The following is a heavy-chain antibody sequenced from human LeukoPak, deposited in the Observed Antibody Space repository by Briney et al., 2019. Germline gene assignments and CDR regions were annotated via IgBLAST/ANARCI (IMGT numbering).Heavy chain of an antibody. D-gene: IGHD3-10*01. CDR3: ATRTFGSGSYYNTPDY. CDR1: GFTFSSYS. CDR2: ISSSSSTI. Sequence: PGGSLRLSCAASGFTFSSYSTNWVRQAPGKGLEWVSYISSSSSTIYYADSVKGRFTISRDNAKNSLYLQMNSLRAEDTAVYYCATRTFGSGSYYNTPDYWGQGTLVTVSS. J-gene: IGHJ4*02. V-gene: IGHV3-48*04.